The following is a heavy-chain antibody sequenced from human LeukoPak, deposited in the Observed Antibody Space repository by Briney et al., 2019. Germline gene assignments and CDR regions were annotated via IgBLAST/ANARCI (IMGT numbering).Heavy chain of an antibody. D-gene: IGHD5-18*01. CDR3: ARDPGAAMVPTPMAFDL. J-gene: IGHJ3*01. CDR1: GYTFTSYG. V-gene: IGHV1-18*01. Sequence: GASVKVSCKASGYTFTSYGITWVRQAPGQGLEWMGWISAYNGKTNHAQKLQGRVTMTTDTSTSTAYMDLRSLRSDDTAVYYCARDPGAAMVPTPMAFDLWGQGTMVTVSS. CDR2: ISAYNGKT.